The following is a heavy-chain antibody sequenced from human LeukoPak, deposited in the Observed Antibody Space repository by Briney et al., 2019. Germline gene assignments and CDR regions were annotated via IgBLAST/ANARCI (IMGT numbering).Heavy chain of an antibody. CDR2: ICHSGST. J-gene: IGHJ4*02. V-gene: IGHV4-30-2*01. Sequence: SETLSLTCAVSGGSISSGGYSWSWIRQPPGKGLEWIGYICHSGSTYYNPSLKSRVTISVDRSKNQFSLKLSSVTAADTAVYYCARESVAGTIDYWGQGTLVTVSS. D-gene: IGHD6-19*01. CDR1: GGSISSGGYS. CDR3: ARESVAGTIDY.